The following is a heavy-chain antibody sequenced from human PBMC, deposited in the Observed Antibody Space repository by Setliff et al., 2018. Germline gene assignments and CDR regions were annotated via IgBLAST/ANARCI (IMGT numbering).Heavy chain of an antibody. CDR3: ARSGRGYYDSSGQFDY. CDR2: IYTSGST. V-gene: IGHV4-4*07. Sequence: SETLSLTCTVSGGSISSYYRSWIRQPAGKGLEWIGRIYTSGSTNYNPSLKSRVTMSVDTSKNQFSLKLSSVTAADTAVYYCARSGRGYYDSSGQFDYWGQGTLVTVSS. CDR1: GGSISSYY. D-gene: IGHD3-22*01. J-gene: IGHJ4*02.